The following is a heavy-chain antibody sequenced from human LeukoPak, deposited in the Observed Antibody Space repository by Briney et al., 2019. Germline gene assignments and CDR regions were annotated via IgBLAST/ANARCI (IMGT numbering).Heavy chain of an antibody. J-gene: IGHJ5*02. CDR3: ACQEFYSTWSDP. Sequence: GDSLKISCKTSGQSFTNYWIGWVRQMPGKGLEWMGITHPGGSEVQYSLAFQGQVTISADKSINTAYLHWSSLKASDTAIYYCACQEFYSTWSDPWGQGTLVTVSS. V-gene: IGHV5-51*01. CDR1: GQSFTNYW. CDR2: THPGGSEV. D-gene: IGHD3-10*01.